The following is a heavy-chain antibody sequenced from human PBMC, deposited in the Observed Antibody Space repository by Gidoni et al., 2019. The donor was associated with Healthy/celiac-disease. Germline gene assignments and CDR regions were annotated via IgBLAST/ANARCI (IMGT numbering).Heavy chain of an antibody. Sequence: QLQLQESGPGLVKPSETLSLTCTVSGGSISSSSYYWGWIRQPPGKGLEWIGSIYSSGSTYYNPSLKSRVTIAVDTSKNQFSRKLSSVTAADTAVYYCARLPRDYYYGMDVWGQGTTVTVSS. J-gene: IGHJ6*02. V-gene: IGHV4-39*01. CDR1: GGSISSSSYY. CDR3: ARLPRDYYYGMDV. CDR2: IYSSGST.